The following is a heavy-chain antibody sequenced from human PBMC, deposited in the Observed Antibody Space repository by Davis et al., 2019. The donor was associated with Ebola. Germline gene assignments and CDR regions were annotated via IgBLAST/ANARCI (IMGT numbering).Heavy chain of an antibody. Sequence: GSLRLSCAASGFTFSSYAMSWVRQPPGKGLEWIGEIYHSGSTYYNPSLKSRVTISVDTSRNQFSLKLSSVTAADTAVYYCARASRYSSSSGYYYYGMDVWGQGTTVTVSS. CDR1: GFTFSSYA. D-gene: IGHD6-6*01. J-gene: IGHJ6*02. V-gene: IGHV4-34*01. CDR3: ARASRYSSSSGYYYYGMDV. CDR2: IYHSGST.